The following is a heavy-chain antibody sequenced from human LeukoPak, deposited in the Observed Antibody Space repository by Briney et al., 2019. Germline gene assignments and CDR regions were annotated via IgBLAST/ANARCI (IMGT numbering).Heavy chain of an antibody. CDR3: AKRGDTLQAFDI. CDR2: ITTGSDI. V-gene: IGHV3-21*04. CDR1: GFTFSSHA. Sequence: GGSLRLSCAASGFTFSSHAMNWVRQAPGRGLEWVSSITTGSDIYYADSVKGRFTISRGNSKNTLYLQLNSLRAEDTAVYYCAKRGDTLQAFDIWGQGTMVTVSS. J-gene: IGHJ3*02. D-gene: IGHD1-26*01.